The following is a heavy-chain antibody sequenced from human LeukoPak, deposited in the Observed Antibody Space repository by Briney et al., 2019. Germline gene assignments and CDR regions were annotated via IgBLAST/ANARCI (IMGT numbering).Heavy chain of an antibody. CDR1: GFTFSSYA. D-gene: IGHD2-15*01. CDR3: ARGPYCSGGSCYSEYYYYMDV. CDR2: ISYDGSNK. J-gene: IGHJ6*03. Sequence: GGSLRLSCAPSGFTFSSYAMHWVRQAPGQGLDWVAVISYDGSNKYYTNSVKGRFTTSRDNAKNSLYLQMNSLRAEDTAVYYCARGPYCSGGSCYSEYYYYMDVWGKGTTVTVSS. V-gene: IGHV3-30*04.